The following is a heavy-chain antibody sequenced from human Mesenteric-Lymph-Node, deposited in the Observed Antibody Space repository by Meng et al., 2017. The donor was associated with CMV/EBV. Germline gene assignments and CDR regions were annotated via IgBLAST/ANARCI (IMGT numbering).Heavy chain of an antibody. J-gene: IGHJ4*02. Sequence: GQVHEGDGGVLNPSGTRSVLSAVSGGSFCGYYWNWMRQSPEKELEWIGENNHSGSTTYNPSFTSRIIISVDTSTNQISLNMSSVTAADTAVYYCARGSSYDILTGYFDYWGQGALVTVSS. D-gene: IGHD3-9*01. CDR1: GGSFCGYY. V-gene: IGHV4-34*01. CDR2: NNHSGST. CDR3: ARGSSYDILTGYFDY.